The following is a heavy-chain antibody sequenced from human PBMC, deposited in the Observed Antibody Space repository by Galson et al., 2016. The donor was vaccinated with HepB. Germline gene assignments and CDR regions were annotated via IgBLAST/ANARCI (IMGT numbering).Heavy chain of an antibody. Sequence: SLRLSCAASGFTVSNKYMSWVRQAPGKGLEWLSVIYSGGTTYYADSVKGRFTISRDNSKNTLYLQMNSLRVEDTAVYYCAVEAGIAVAGPEFHYYYGMDVWGQETTVTVSS. CDR2: IYSGGTT. CDR3: AVEAGIAVAGPEFHYYYGMDV. V-gene: IGHV3-53*01. CDR1: GFTVSNKY. J-gene: IGHJ6*02. D-gene: IGHD6-19*01.